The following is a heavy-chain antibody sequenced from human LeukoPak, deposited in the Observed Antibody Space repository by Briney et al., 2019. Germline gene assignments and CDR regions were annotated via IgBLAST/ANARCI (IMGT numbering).Heavy chain of an antibody. V-gene: IGHV1-3*01. CDR1: GYTFTRYA. J-gene: IGHJ6*02. CDR3: ARGQSRRYYDSSGDYYYYYGMDV. D-gene: IGHD3-22*01. Sequence: ASVKVSCKAAGYTFTRYAIHWVRQAPGQRPEWMGWINAGKGNTQYSQKIQDRVTITRDTSASTAYMELSRLRSDDTAVYYCARGQSRRYYDSSGDYYYYYGMDVWGQGTTVTVSS. CDR2: INAGKGNT.